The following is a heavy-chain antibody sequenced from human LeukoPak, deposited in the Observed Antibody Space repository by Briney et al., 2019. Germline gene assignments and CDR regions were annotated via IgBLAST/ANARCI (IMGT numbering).Heavy chain of an antibody. Sequence: SVKVSCKASGGTFSSYAISWVRQAPGQGLEWMGRIIPILGIANYAQKFQGRVTITADKSTSTAYMELSSLRSEDMAVYYCARIIAGAYDFWSGIVWGQSGMDVWGQGTTVTVSS. J-gene: IGHJ6*02. V-gene: IGHV1-69*04. CDR1: GGTFSSYA. CDR3: ARIIAGAYDFWSGIVWGQSGMDV. CDR2: IIPILGIA. D-gene: IGHD3-3*01.